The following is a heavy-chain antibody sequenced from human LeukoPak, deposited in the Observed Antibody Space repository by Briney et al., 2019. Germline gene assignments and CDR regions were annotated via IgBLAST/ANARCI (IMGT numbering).Heavy chain of an antibody. CDR2: IYSGGST. Sequence: GGSLRLSCAASGFTVSSNYMSWVRQAPGKGLEWVSVIYSGGSTYYADSVKGRFTISRDNSENTLYLQMNSLRAEDTAVYYCAYSFGDEVLLAYWGQGTLVAVSS. J-gene: IGHJ4*02. CDR3: AYSFGDEVLLAY. D-gene: IGHD4-17*01. V-gene: IGHV3-66*02. CDR1: GFTVSSNY.